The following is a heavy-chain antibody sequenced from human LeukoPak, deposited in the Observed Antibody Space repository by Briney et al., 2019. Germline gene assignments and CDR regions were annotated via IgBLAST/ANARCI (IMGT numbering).Heavy chain of an antibody. J-gene: IGHJ6*02. CDR2: IYYSGST. V-gene: IGHV4-39*01. CDR1: GGSISSSSYY. CDR3: ASQVEDGMDV. Sequence: KPSETLSLICTVSGGSISSSSYYWGWIRQPPGKGLEWIGSIYYSGSTYYNPSLKSRVTISVDTSKNQFSLKLSSVTAADTAVYYCASQVEDGMDVWGQGTTVTVSS.